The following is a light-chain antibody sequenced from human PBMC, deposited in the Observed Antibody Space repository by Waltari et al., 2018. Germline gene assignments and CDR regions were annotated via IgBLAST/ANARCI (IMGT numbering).Light chain of an antibody. J-gene: IGLJ1*01. CDR3: QVWDVNIYDFV. V-gene: IGLV3-21*02. Sequence: SYVLTQPPSMSVAPGQTATIVCGGENIGRKSVHWYQLKPGQAPVLVVYRDTDRPSGIAERFSGSNSGNTATLSIGRVEAGDEATYYCQVWDVNIYDFVFGTGTTVTVL. CDR2: RDT. CDR1: NIGRKS.